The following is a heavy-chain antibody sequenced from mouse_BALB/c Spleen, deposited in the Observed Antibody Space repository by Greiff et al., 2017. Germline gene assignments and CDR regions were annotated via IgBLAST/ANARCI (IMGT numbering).Heavy chain of an antibody. Sequence: EVQRVESGGGLVQPGGSRKLSCAASGFTFSSYAMSWVRQTPEKRLEWVASISSGGSTYYPDSVKGRFTISRDNARNILYLQMSSLRAEDTAMYYCAGGFFDYWGQGTTLTVPS. CDR2: ISSGGST. J-gene: IGHJ2*01. CDR1: GFTFSSYA. CDR3: AGGFFDY. V-gene: IGHV5-6-5*01. D-gene: IGHD1-1*02.